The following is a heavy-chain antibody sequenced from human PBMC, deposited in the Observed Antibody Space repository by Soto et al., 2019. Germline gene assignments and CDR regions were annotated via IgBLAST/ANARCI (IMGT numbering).Heavy chain of an antibody. CDR1: GGTFSSYA. V-gene: IGHV1-69*12. Sequence: QVQLVQSGAEVKKPGSSVKVSCKASGGTFSSYAVSWVRQAPVQGLEWMGGIIPSFGTANYAQKCQGRVTITAGESKSTAYMELSSRRYEDTAVYSCASPPPVEMATNTFFDYWGQGTLVTVSS. CDR3: ASPPPVEMATNTFFDY. CDR2: IIPSFGTA. D-gene: IGHD5-12*01. J-gene: IGHJ4*02.